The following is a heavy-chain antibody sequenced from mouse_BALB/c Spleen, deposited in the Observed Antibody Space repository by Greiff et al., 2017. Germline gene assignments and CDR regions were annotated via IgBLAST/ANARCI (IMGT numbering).Heavy chain of an antibody. CDR3: ARHAAGTYYFDC. Sequence: EVKLVESGGGLVQPGGSLKLSCAASGFTFSSYTMSWVRQTPEKRLEWVAYISNGGGSTYYPDTVKGRFTISRDNAKNTLYLQMSSLKSEDTAMYYCARHAAGTYYFDCWGQGTTRTVAS. CDR2: ISNGGGST. V-gene: IGHV5-12-2*01. J-gene: IGHJ2*01. D-gene: IGHD4-1*01. CDR1: GFTFSSYT.